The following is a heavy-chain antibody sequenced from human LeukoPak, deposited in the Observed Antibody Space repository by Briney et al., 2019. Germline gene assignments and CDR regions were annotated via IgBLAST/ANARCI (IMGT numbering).Heavy chain of an antibody. Sequence: PSETLSLTCTVSGGSVSSGSYYWSWIRQPPGKGLEWIGYIYYSGSTNYNPSLKSRVTISVDTSKNQFSLKLSSVTAADAAVYYCAGYSSKWHTIRFDPWGQGTLVTVSS. V-gene: IGHV4-61*01. CDR1: GGSVSSGSYY. J-gene: IGHJ5*02. CDR2: IYYSGST. CDR3: AGYSSKWHTIRFDP. D-gene: IGHD6-13*01.